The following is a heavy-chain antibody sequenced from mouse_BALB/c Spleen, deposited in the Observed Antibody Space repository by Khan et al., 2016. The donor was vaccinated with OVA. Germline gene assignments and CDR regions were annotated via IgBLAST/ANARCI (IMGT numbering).Heavy chain of an antibody. D-gene: IGHD1-1*01. Sequence: EVKVEESGGDLVKPGGSLKLSCAASGFTFSTYGMSWVRQTPDKRLEWVATVSSGGSYTYYPDSVKGRFTISRDNAKNTLYLQMSSLKSEDTAMFYCARLAYYYDSEGFAYWGQGTLVTVSA. CDR1: GFTFSTYG. CDR3: ARLAYYYDSEGFAY. V-gene: IGHV5-6*02. CDR2: VSSGGSYT. J-gene: IGHJ3*01.